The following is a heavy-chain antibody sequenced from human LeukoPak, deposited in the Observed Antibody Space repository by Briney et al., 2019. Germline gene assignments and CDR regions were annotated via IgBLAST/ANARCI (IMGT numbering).Heavy chain of an antibody. Sequence: KPSETLSLTCTVSGGSISSYYWSWIRPPPGKGLEWIGYIYTSGSTNYNPSLKSRVTISVDTSKNQFSLKLSSVTAADTAVYYCATGITGTTVAGYYYMDVWGKGTTVTVSS. D-gene: IGHD1-20*01. J-gene: IGHJ6*03. V-gene: IGHV4-4*09. CDR3: ATGITGTTVAGYYYMDV. CDR1: GGSISSYY. CDR2: IYTSGST.